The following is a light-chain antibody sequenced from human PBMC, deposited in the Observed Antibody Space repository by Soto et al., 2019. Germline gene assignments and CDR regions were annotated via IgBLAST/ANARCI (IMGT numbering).Light chain of an antibody. J-gene: IGKJ5*01. CDR3: QRCDKARMNT. V-gene: IGKV1-27*01. Sequence: DIQITQSPSSLSAYLGDTVTITCRASQGIRNYLAWYQQKPGKAPKLLIYAASTLQSGVPSRFSGSGYGTDFTLTISSLHTEDVATYYCQRCDKARMNTFCQRTRLEI. CDR2: AAS. CDR1: QGIRNY.